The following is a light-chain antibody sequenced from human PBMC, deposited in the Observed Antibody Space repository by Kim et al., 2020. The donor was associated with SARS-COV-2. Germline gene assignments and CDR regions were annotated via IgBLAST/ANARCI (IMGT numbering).Light chain of an antibody. CDR3: QQYNKLPPLT. CDR2: CTS. V-gene: IGKV3-15*01. J-gene: IGKJ4*01. CDR1: QWVSSN. Sequence: SPGERTTLSCRASQWVSSNIAWYRKKPGQAPRLLIDCTSTRATGIPARFSGSGSGTEFTRTISSLQSEDFAVYYCQQYNKLPPLTFGGGTKVGIK.